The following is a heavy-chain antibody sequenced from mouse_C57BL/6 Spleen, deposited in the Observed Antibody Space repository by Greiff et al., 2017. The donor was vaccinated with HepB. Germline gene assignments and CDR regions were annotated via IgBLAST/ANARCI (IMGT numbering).Heavy chain of an antibody. CDR3: AREDSSGRFAY. CDR2: ISYDGSN. J-gene: IGHJ3*01. Sequence: VQLKESGPGLVKPSQSLSLTCSVTGYSITSGYYWNWIRQFPGNKLEWMGYISYDGSNNYNPSLKNRISITRDTSKNQFFLKLNSVTTEDTATYYCAREDSSGRFAYWGQGTLVTVSA. V-gene: IGHV3-6*01. CDR1: GYSITSGYY. D-gene: IGHD3-2*02.